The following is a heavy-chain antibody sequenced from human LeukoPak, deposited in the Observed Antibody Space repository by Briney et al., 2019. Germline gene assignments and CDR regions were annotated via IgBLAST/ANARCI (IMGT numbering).Heavy chain of an antibody. D-gene: IGHD3-22*01. V-gene: IGHV3-48*02. CDR3: ARDSPSYDSSGYYVYYFDY. Sequence: PGGSLRLSCAASGFTFSSYSMNWVRQAPGKGLEWVSYISSSSSTIYYADSVKGRFTISRDNAKNSLYLQMNSLRDEDTAVYYCARDSPSYDSSGYYVYYFDYWGQGTLVTVSS. CDR2: ISSSSSTI. CDR1: GFTFSSYS. J-gene: IGHJ4*02.